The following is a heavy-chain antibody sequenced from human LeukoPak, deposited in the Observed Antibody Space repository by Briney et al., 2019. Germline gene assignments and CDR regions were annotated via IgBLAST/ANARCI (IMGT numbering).Heavy chain of an antibody. J-gene: IGHJ4*02. CDR2: IKQDGSEK. CDR1: GFTFSSYW. V-gene: IGHV3-7*01. CDR3: AKSFIRFGELSFDY. Sequence: GGSLRLSCAASGFTFSSYWMGWVRQAPGKGLEWVANIKQDGSEKYYVDSVKGRFAISRDNAKDSLYLQMNSLRAEDTAVYYCAKSFIRFGELSFDYWGQGTLVTVSS. D-gene: IGHD3-10*01.